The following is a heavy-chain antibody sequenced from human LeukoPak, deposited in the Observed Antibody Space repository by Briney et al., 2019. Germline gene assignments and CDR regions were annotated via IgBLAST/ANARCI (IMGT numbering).Heavy chain of an antibody. CDR2: ISTSGRST. J-gene: IGHJ4*02. V-gene: IGHV3-11*03. Sequence: GGSLRLSCAASGFTFSDYYMSWIRQAPGKGLEWVSYISTSGRSTNYAESVKGRFTISRDNAKRSLYLQMNSLKIEDTAVYYCTRHGELDGTPHWGQGTLVTVSS. CDR3: TRHGELDGTPH. CDR1: GFTFSDYY. D-gene: IGHD1-14*01.